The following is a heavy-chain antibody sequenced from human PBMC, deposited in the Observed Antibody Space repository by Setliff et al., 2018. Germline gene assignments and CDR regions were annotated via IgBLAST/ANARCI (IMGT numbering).Heavy chain of an antibody. CDR2: IYSGGDT. J-gene: IGHJ4*02. CDR1: GFTVSSDY. Sequence: PGGSLRLSCAASGFTVSSDYMGWFRQAPGKGLEWVPVIYSGGDTYYADSVKGRFTIYRDNSKNTLYLQMNSLRLEDTAIYYCARDAGGDYDNWGQGTLVTVSS. CDR3: ARDAGGDYDN. V-gene: IGHV3-66*02. D-gene: IGHD2-21*02.